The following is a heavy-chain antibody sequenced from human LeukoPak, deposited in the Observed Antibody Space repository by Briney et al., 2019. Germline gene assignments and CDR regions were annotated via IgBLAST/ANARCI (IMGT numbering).Heavy chain of an antibody. CDR1: GFTFSSYA. D-gene: IGHD3-3*01. J-gene: IGHJ3*02. Sequence: PGGSLRLSCAASGFTFSSYAMSWVRQAPGKGLEWVSAIRGSGGSTYYADSVKGRFTISRDNSKNTLYLQMNSLRAEDTAVYYCAKMNTDFWSGYSNDVFDIWGQGTMVTVSS. CDR2: IRGSGGST. CDR3: AKMNTDFWSGYSNDVFDI. V-gene: IGHV3-23*01.